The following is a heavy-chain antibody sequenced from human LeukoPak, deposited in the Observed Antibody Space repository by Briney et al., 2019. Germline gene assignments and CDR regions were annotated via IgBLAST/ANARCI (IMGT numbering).Heavy chain of an antibody. D-gene: IGHD3-22*01. CDR1: GFTFSSYG. Sequence: GGSLRLSCAASGFTFSSYGMSWVRQAPGVGLEWVGRIKSNTDGGTTDYAAPVKGRFTISRDDSKNTLYLQMNSLKTEDTAVYYCTTNPYDRSGYHIWGQGTMVTVSS. J-gene: IGHJ3*02. V-gene: IGHV3-15*01. CDR3: TTNPYDRSGYHI. CDR2: IKSNTDGGTT.